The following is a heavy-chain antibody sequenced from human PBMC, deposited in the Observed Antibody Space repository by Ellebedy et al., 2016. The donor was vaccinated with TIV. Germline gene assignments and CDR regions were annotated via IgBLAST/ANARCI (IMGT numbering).Heavy chain of an antibody. J-gene: IGHJ4*02. D-gene: IGHD2-15*01. CDR3: SRGWSTPDS. Sequence: GESLKISCAASGFNFSSCGMNWVRQSPGKGLEWVSSIRSPGSDKYYAESVEGLFTISRDNAQNTLLLQMNSLRAEDTALYYCSRGWSTPDSWGQGTLVIVSS. CDR1: GFNFSSCG. CDR2: IRSPGSDK. V-gene: IGHV3-21*06.